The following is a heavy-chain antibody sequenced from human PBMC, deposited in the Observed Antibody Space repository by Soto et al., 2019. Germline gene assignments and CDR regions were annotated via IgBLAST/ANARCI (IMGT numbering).Heavy chain of an antibody. Sequence: SETLSLTCSVSGGSISSGDYYWSWIRQPPGKGLEWVGSIYYSGSTYYSPSLKSRVIISVDTSKNQFSLKLSSVTAADTAVYYCARREEVERVEMATISPIAVMDVWGQGTTVTVSS. CDR1: GGSISSGDYY. J-gene: IGHJ6*02. CDR3: ARREEVERVEMATISPIAVMDV. V-gene: IGHV4-30-4*01. CDR2: IYYSGST. D-gene: IGHD5-12*01.